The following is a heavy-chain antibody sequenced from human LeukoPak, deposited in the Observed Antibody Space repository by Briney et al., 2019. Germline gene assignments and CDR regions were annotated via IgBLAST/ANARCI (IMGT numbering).Heavy chain of an antibody. CDR1: GGSISSSSYY. Sequence: SETLSPTCTVSGGSISSSSYYWGWIRQPPGKGLEWIGSIYYSGSTYYNPSLKSRVTISVDTSKNQFSLKLSSVTAADTAVYYCATRWGGQQLPDYFDYWGQGTLVTVSS. J-gene: IGHJ4*02. CDR2: IYYSGST. CDR3: ATRWGGQQLPDYFDY. V-gene: IGHV4-39*01. D-gene: IGHD6-13*01.